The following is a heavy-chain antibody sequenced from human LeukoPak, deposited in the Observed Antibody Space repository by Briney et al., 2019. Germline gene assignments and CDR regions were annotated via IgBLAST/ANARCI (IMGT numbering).Heavy chain of an antibody. CDR1: GFTFSDAW. CDR2: IRYDGSNK. CDR3: ARVPYSTLLLFDY. D-gene: IGHD6-13*01. V-gene: IGHV3-30*02. J-gene: IGHJ4*02. Sequence: GGFLRLSCAASGFTFSDAWMTWVRQAPGKGLESVVFIRYDGSNKYYADSVKGRFTISRDNSKNTLYLQMNSLRAEDTAVYYCARVPYSTLLLFDYWGQGTLVTVSS.